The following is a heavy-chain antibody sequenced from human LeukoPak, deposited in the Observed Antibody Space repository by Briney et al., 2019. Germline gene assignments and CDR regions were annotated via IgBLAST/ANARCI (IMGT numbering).Heavy chain of an antibody. D-gene: IGHD3-10*01. J-gene: IGHJ5*02. CDR1: GGTFSSYA. CDR2: IIPIFGTA. CDR3: ANSPDTITMVRGVITGTYWFDP. Sequence: ASVKVSCKASGGTFSSYAISWVRQAPGQGLEWMGGIIPIFGTANYAQKFQGRVTITTDEYTSTAYMELSSLRSEDKAVYYCANSPDTITMVRGVITGTYWFDPWGQGTLVTVSS. V-gene: IGHV1-69*05.